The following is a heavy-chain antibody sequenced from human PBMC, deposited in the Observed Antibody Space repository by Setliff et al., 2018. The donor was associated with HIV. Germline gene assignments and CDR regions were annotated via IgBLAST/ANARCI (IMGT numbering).Heavy chain of an antibody. CDR1: GYTFKTYG. J-gene: IGHJ4*02. Sequence: ASVKVSCKASGYTFKTYGMHWVRQAPGQSLEWMAWINVGKGNTKYSQNFQGRLTVTGDTSASTVDMELSSLSHEDTAVYYCARDFSGTYYGDIDYWGQGTLVTVSS. V-gene: IGHV1-3*01. CDR3: ARDFSGTYYGDIDY. D-gene: IGHD1-26*01. CDR2: INVGKGNT.